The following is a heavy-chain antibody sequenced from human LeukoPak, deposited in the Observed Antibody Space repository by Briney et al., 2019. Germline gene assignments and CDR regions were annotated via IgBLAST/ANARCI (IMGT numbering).Heavy chain of an antibody. CDR3: ARSGSRATMVRGVIPNFDY. CDR1: GYTFTVYY. J-gene: IGHJ4*02. V-gene: IGHV1-2*06. CDR2: NNTNSGGT. D-gene: IGHD3-10*01. Sequence: ASVKVSCKASGYTFTVYYMHWVRQAPGQGLEWMGRNNTNSGGTNYAQKFQGGVTMTRDTSISTAYMELSRLRSDDTAVYYCARSGSRATMVRGVIPNFDYWGQGTLVTVSS.